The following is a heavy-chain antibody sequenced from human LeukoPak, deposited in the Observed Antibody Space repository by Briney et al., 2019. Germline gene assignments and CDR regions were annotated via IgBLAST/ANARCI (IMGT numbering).Heavy chain of an antibody. CDR1: GFTFDDYA. Sequence: GRSLRLSRAASGFTFDDYAMHWVRQAPGKGLEWVSGFSWNSGSIGYADSVKGRFTISRDNAKNSLYLQMNSLRAEDTALYYCATGCKRSGSYGAYYYYGMDVWGQGTTVTVSS. CDR3: ATGCKRSGSYGAYYYYGMDV. J-gene: IGHJ6*02. CDR2: FSWNSGSI. D-gene: IGHD3-10*01. V-gene: IGHV3-9*01.